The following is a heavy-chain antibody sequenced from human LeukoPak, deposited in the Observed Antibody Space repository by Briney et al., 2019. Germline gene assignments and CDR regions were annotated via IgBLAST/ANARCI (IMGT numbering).Heavy chain of an antibody. V-gene: IGHV3-74*01. Sequence: GGSLRLSCAASGFTFSSYWMHWVRQAPGKGLVGVSRINDDGRSTNYADSVKGQFTISRDNAKNTLYLLINSLRAEDTAVYYCARVRWGGLYYFDYWGQGTLVTVSS. CDR1: GFTFSSYW. D-gene: IGHD3-16*01. CDR3: ARVRWGGLYYFDY. J-gene: IGHJ4*02. CDR2: INDDGRST.